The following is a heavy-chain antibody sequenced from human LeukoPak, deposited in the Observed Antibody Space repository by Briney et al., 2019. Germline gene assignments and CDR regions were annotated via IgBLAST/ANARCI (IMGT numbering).Heavy chain of an antibody. D-gene: IGHD2-15*01. CDR1: GGSISSYY. Sequence: SETLSLTCTVSGGSISSYYWSWIRQPPGKGLEWIGYIYYSGSTNYNPSLKSRVTISVDTSKNQFSLKLSSVTAADTAVYYCARGDLVFQSGYMDVWGKGTTVTVSS. CDR3: ARGDLVFQSGYMDV. CDR2: IYYSGST. V-gene: IGHV4-59*01. J-gene: IGHJ6*03.